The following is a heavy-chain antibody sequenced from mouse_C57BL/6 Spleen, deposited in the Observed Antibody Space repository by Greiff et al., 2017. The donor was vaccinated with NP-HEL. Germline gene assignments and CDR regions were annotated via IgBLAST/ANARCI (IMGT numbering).Heavy chain of an antibody. J-gene: IGHJ4*01. D-gene: IGHD2-5*01. CDR2: INPSSGYT. Sequence: QVHLQQSGAELARPGASVKMSCKASGYTFTSYTMHWVKQRPGQGLEWIGYINPSSGYTKYNQKFKDKATLTADKSSSTAYMQLSSLTSEDSAVYYCARTSNYVEGYAMDYWGQGTSVTVSS. V-gene: IGHV1-4*01. CDR1: GYTFTSYT. CDR3: ARTSNYVEGYAMDY.